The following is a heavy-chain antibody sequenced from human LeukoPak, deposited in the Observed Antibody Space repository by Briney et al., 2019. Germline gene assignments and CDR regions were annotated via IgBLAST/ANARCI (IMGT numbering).Heavy chain of an antibody. CDR2: IYYSGST. CDR3: ARLVAYCAGDCLDY. J-gene: IGHJ4*02. Sequence: SETLPLTCSVSGGSIRSYYWSWIRQPPGKGLEWIAYIYYSGSTSYNPSLKSRVTISVDTSKNQFSLKLSSVTAADTAVYYCARLVAYCAGDCLDYWGQGTLVTVSS. CDR1: GGSIRSYY. V-gene: IGHV4-59*08. D-gene: IGHD2-21*01.